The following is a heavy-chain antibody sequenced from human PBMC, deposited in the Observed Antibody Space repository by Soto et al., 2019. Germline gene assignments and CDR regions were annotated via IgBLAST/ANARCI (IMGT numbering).Heavy chain of an antibody. CDR1: GFTFSTYG. CDR3: AKDQGGGGSSSDY. J-gene: IGHJ4*02. V-gene: IGHV3-30*18. D-gene: IGHD3-16*01. CDR2: ISFDGSNK. Sequence: QVQLVESGGGVVQPGRSLRLSCAASGFTFSTYGMHWVRQAPGKGLEWVAVISFDGSNKNYGDSVKGRFTISRDNSKNTLYLQRNSLRAEDTAVYYCAKDQGGGGSSSDYWGQGTLVTVSS.